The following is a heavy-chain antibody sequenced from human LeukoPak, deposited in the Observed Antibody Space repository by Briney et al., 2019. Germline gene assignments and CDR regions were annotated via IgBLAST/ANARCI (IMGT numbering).Heavy chain of an antibody. CDR1: GGSISSYY. J-gene: IGHJ3*02. V-gene: IGHV4-59*01. D-gene: IGHD6-13*01. Sequence: SETLSLTCTVSGGSISSYYWSWIRQPPGKGLEWIGYIYYSGSTNYNPSLKSRVTISVDTSKNQFSLKLSSVTAADTAVYYCARDRGSSWYRDAFDIWGQGTMVTVSS. CDR2: IYYSGST. CDR3: ARDRGSSWYRDAFDI.